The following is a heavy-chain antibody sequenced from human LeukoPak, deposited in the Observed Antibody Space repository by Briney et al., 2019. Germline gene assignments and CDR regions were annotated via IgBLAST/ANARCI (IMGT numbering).Heavy chain of an antibody. CDR2: IYYSGST. Sequence: SETLSLTCTVSGGSISSTYYYWGWIRQPPGKGLEWIGYIYYSGSTNYKPSLKSRVTISVDTSKNQFSLKLSSVTAADTAVYYCARWAKRSGGGRDAFDIWGQGTMVTVSS. CDR1: GGSISSTYYY. J-gene: IGHJ3*02. V-gene: IGHV4-61*05. CDR3: ARWAKRSGGGRDAFDI. D-gene: IGHD6-25*01.